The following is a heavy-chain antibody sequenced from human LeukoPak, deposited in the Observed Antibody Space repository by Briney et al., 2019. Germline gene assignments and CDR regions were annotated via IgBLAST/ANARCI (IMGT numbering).Heavy chain of an antibody. CDR1: GFTFSSYG. CDR3: AKDVDYGDPDY. V-gene: IGHV3-23*01. J-gene: IGHJ4*02. D-gene: IGHD4-17*01. CDR2: ISGSGGST. Sequence: GGSLRLSCAASGFTFSSYGMSWVRQAPGKGLEWVAAISGSGGSTHYADSVKGRFTISRDNSKNTLYLQMNSLRAEDTAVYYRAKDVDYGDPDYWGQGTLVTVSS.